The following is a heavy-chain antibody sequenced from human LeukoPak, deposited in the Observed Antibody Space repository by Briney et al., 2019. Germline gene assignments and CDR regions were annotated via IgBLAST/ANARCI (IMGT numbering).Heavy chain of an antibody. CDR1: GGSISSYY. Sequence: PSETLSLTCTVSGGSISSYYWSRIRQPPGKGLEWIGYIYYSGSTNYNPSLKSRVTISVDTSKNQFSLKLSSVTAADTAVYYCARGAKYDFWSGYYIYWGQGTLVTVSS. V-gene: IGHV4-59*01. CDR2: IYYSGST. D-gene: IGHD3-3*01. J-gene: IGHJ4*02. CDR3: ARGAKYDFWSGYYIY.